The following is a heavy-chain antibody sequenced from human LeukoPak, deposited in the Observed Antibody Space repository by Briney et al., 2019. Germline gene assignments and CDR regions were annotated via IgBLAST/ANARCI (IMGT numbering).Heavy chain of an antibody. Sequence: GGSLRLSCAASGFTFSSYAMSWVRQAPGKGLEWVSAISGSGGSTYYADSVKGRFTISRDNSKNTLYLQMNSLRAEDTAVYYCATRPPYYDFWSGYYTGEYYYYMDVWGKGTTVTASS. D-gene: IGHD3-3*01. V-gene: IGHV3-23*01. CDR2: ISGSGGST. J-gene: IGHJ6*03. CDR1: GFTFSSYA. CDR3: ATRPPYYDFWSGYYTGEYYYYMDV.